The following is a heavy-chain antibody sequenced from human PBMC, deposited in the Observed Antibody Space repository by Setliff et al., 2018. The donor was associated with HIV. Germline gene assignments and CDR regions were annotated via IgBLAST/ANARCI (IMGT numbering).Heavy chain of an antibody. V-gene: IGHV4-38-2*02. CDR2: IYHSGST. Sequence: SETLSLTCTVSGYSISSGYYWGWIRQPPGKGLEWIGSIYHSGSTYYNPSLKSRVTISVDTSKNQFSLTLNSVTAADTAVYYCARVEAKVRGATYGMDVWGQGTTVTVSS. J-gene: IGHJ6*02. CDR3: ARVEAKVRGATYGMDV. D-gene: IGHD3-10*01. CDR1: GYSISSGYY.